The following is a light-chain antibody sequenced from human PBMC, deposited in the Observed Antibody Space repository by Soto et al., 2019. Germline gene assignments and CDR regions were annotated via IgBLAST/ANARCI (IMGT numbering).Light chain of an antibody. CDR2: GAS. Sequence: DVVMTQSPLSLPVTLGQPASISCSSSQSLVYSDGNTYLNWYQQKPGQAPRLFIYGASTRATGIPARFSGSGSGTEFTLTISSLQSEDFAIYYCQQYNNWPPITFGQGTRLEIK. J-gene: IGKJ5*01. CDR1: QSLVYSDGNTY. CDR3: QQYNNWPPIT. V-gene: IGKV2-30*01.